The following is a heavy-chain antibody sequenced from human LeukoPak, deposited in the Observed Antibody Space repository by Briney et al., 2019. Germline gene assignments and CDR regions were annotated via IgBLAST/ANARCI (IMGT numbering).Heavy chain of an antibody. CDR2: IKFDGSDK. Sequence: PGGSLRLSCAASGFTFSNYWMSWVRQAPGKGLEWVANIKFDGSDKFYVDSVKDRFTISRDNAKNLLYLQMNSLRAEDTAVYYCAKSREGAEYFQHWGQGTLVTVSS. CDR3: AKSREGAEYFQH. CDR1: GFTFSNYW. D-gene: IGHD1-26*01. V-gene: IGHV3-7*01. J-gene: IGHJ1*01.